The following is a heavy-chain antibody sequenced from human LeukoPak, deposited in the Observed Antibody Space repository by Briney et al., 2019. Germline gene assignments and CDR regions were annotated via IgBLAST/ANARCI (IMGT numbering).Heavy chain of an antibody. V-gene: IGHV3-7*01. Sequence: SGGSLRLPCAVSRFTFSDYWMRWVRQAPGKGLEWVAAINKDGSEKQYVGSVKGRFTISRDNAKNSVYLQMTSLGAEDTAVYYCATYTQHFGAPGGADYWGLGTLVTVSS. D-gene: IGHD2-8*02. J-gene: IGHJ4*02. CDR1: RFTFSDYW. CDR3: ATYTQHFGAPGGADY. CDR2: INKDGSEK.